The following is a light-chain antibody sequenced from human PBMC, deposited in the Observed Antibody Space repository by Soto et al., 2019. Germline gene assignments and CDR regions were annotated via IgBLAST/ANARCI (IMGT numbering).Light chain of an antibody. CDR3: HQYNSYPWT. V-gene: IGKV1-5*03. CDR2: KAS. CDR1: QSISSW. J-gene: IGKJ1*01. Sequence: DLQMPQSPSTLSASVGDRVTITCRASQSISSWLAWYQQKPGKAPKLLIYKASSLESGVPSRFSGSGSGTEFTLTISSLHPDDFATYYCHQYNSYPWTFGQGTKVEIK.